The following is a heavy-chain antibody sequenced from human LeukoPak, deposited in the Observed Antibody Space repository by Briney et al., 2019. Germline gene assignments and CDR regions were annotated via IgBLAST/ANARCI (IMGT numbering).Heavy chain of an antibody. D-gene: IGHD3-22*01. J-gene: IGHJ6*02. CDR2: ISGSGGST. V-gene: IGHV3-23*01. CDR3: AKVDYYDSSGYYYAYYYYGMDV. Sequence: PGGSLRLSCAASGNYWMHWVRQAPGKGLEWVSAISGSGGSTYYADSVKGRFTISRDNSKNTLYLQMNSLRAEDTAVYYCAKVDYYDSSGYYYAYYYYGMDVWGQGTTVTVSS. CDR1: GNYW.